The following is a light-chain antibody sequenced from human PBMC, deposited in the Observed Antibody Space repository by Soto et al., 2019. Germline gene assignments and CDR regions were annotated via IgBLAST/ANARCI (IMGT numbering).Light chain of an antibody. CDR2: GNS. CDR3: QSYDSRLSGYVV. J-gene: IGLJ2*01. CDR1: SCNIGAGYD. V-gene: IGLV1-40*01. Sequence: QSVLTQPPSVSGAPGQRVTISCTGSSCNIGAGYDVHWYQQFPGTAPKLLIYGNSNRPSGVPNRFSGSKSGTSASLAITGLQAEDEADYYCQSYDSRLSGYVVFGGGTKLTVL.